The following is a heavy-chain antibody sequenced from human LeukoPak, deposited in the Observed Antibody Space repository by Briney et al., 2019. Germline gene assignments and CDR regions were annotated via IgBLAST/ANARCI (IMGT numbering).Heavy chain of an antibody. V-gene: IGHV3-53*01. J-gene: IGHJ4*02. Sequence: GGSLRLSCAASGFTVSSNYMSWVRQAPGKGLEWVSVIYSGGSTYYADSVKGRFTISRDNSKNTLYPQMNSLRAEDTAVYYCARARGYCSSTSCHLHFDYWGQGTLVTVSS. CDR3: ARARGYCSSTSCHLHFDY. D-gene: IGHD2-2*01. CDR2: IYSGGST. CDR1: GFTVSSNY.